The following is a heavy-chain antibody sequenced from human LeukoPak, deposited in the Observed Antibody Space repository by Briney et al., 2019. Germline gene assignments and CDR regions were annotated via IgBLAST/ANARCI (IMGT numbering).Heavy chain of an antibody. Sequence: HGESLESSGQALGYPFRTMWRRWVGQIHGRGWGLMGLLYAGGSDTRYSPSFQGQVTISVDKSISTAYLQWSSLKASDTAKYYCARHRVGIYSRNHAFDIWGQGTMVTVSS. CDR2: LYAGGSDT. V-gene: IGHV5-51*02. D-gene: IGHD2-21*01. CDR1: GYPFRTMW. J-gene: IGHJ3*02. CDR3: ARHRVGIYSRNHAFDI.